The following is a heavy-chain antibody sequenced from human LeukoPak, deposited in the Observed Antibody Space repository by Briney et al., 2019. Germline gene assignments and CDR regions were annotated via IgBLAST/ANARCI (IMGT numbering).Heavy chain of an antibody. V-gene: IGHV3-66*02. CDR2: IYTGGTT. D-gene: IGHD6-19*01. CDR3: ARDKLGSGYSSDFDY. CDR1: GFSVSSNY. Sequence: QPGGSLRLSCAASGFSVSSNYMNWVRQAPGKGLEWVSAIYTGGTTYYADSMKGRFTISRDNSKNTLYLQMNSLRAEDSAVYFCARDKLGSGYSSDFDYWGQGTLVTVSS. J-gene: IGHJ4*02.